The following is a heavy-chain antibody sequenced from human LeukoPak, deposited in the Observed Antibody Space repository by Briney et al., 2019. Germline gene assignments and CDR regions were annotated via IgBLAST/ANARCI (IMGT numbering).Heavy chain of an antibody. CDR2: ISYDGSNK. D-gene: IGHD3-10*01. Sequence: GGSLRLSYAASGFTFSSYAMHWVRQAPGKGLEWVAVISYDGSNKYYADSVKGRFTISRDNSKNTLYLQMNSLRAEDTAVYYCARGGDGDVLLWFGELCYFDYWGQGTLVTVSS. J-gene: IGHJ4*02. CDR3: ARGGDGDVLLWFGELCYFDY. CDR1: GFTFSSYA. V-gene: IGHV3-30-3*01.